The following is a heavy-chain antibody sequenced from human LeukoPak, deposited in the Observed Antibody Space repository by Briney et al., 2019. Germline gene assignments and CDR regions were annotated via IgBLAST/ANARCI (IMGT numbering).Heavy chain of an antibody. Sequence: GGSLRLSCAASGFPFSSYAMSWVRQAPGKGLVWLSRINSDGTITSYADSLEGRFTISRDNAKNTVYLQMNSLRAEDTAVYYCARPGVGFDYWGQGALVTVSS. V-gene: IGHV3-74*01. CDR2: INSDGTIT. CDR1: GFPFSSYA. CDR3: ARPGVGFDY. J-gene: IGHJ4*02.